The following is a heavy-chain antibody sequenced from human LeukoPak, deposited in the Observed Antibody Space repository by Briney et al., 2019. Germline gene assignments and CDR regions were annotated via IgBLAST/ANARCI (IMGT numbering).Heavy chain of an antibody. J-gene: IGHJ4*02. CDR1: GFTFSSYT. Sequence: GGSLRLSCAASGFTFSSYTMHWVRQAPGKGLEWVAVISYDGSNKYYADSVKGRFTISRDNSKNTLYLQMNSLRAEDTAVYYCARDGVIGELFMLFVDYWGQGTLVTVSS. CDR2: ISYDGSNK. D-gene: IGHD3-10*01. V-gene: IGHV3-30-3*01. CDR3: ARDGVIGELFMLFVDY.